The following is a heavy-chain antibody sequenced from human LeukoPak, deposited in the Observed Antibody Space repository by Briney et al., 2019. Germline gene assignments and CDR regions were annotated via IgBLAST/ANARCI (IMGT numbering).Heavy chain of an antibody. J-gene: IGHJ3*02. D-gene: IGHD6-13*01. CDR1: GYTFTSYY. CDR3: ARPSIAAAVYDAFDI. CDR2: INPSGGST. V-gene: IGHV1-46*01. Sequence: ASVKVSCKASGYTFTSYYMHWVRQAPGQGLEWMGIINPSGGSTSYAQKFQGRVTMTRDMSTSTVYMELSSLRSEDTAVYYCARPSIAAAVYDAFDIWGQGTMVTVSS.